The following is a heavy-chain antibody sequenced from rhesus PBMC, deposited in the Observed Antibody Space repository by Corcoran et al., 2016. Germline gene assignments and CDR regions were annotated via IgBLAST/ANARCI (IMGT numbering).Heavy chain of an antibody. D-gene: IGHD2-27*01. V-gene: IGHV4-76*01. CDR2: IYGSNGST. CDR3: AQRVVFTASFDY. Sequence: QVQLQESGPGVVKPSETLSLTCAVSGYSISSGYDWSWIRQPPGKGLEWIGYIYGSNGSTNYNPSLKNRVTISKDTSKNQFSLKLSSVTAADTAVYYCAQRVVFTASFDYWGQGVLVTVSS. CDR1: GYSISSGYD. J-gene: IGHJ4*01.